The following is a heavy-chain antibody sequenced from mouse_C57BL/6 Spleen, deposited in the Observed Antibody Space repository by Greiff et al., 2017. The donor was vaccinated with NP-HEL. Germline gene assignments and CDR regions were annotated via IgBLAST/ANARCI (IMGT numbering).Heavy chain of an antibody. CDR3: ARGTGPFAY. CDR2: IYPGSGNT. D-gene: IGHD4-1*01. J-gene: IGHJ3*01. V-gene: IGHV1-76*01. Sequence: QVHVKQSGAELVRPGASVKLSCKASGYTFTDYYINWVKQRPGQGLEWIARIYPGSGNTYYNEKFKGKATLTAEKSSSTAYMQLSSLTSEDSAVYFCARGTGPFAYWGQGTLVTVSA. CDR1: GYTFTDYY.